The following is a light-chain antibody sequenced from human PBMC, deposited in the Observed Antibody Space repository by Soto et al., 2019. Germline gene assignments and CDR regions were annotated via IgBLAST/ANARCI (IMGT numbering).Light chain of an antibody. CDR1: QSVSSSQ. J-gene: IGKJ2*01. Sequence: EIVLTQSPVTLSLSPGESATLSCRASQSVSSSQVAWYQQKPGQAPRLLIYGASSRATGIPDRFSGVGSETDFALTINRLEREDFAVYYCQQYATSPHTFGQGTKLEIK. CDR3: QQYATSPHT. V-gene: IGKV3-20*01. CDR2: GAS.